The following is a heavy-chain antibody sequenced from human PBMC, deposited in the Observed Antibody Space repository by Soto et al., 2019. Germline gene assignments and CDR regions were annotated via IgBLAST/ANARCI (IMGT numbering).Heavy chain of an antibody. V-gene: IGHV4-30-2*06. J-gene: IGHJ4*02. D-gene: IGHD5-18*01. CDR1: GVTMRCGACS. CDR2: ISHLETT. Sequence: LALTCSVSGVTMRCGACSWNWVRQSPGKGLERLGSISHLETTYSNPSFRSRLSLSIDSTRNPFFLSLSAMPAPDKAVSYCVRAGGYDSFDCCGQG. CDR3: VRAGGYDSFDC.